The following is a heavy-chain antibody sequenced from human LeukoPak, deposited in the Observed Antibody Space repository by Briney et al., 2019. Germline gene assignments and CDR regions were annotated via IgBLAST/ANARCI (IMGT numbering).Heavy chain of an antibody. CDR3: ARGQTTDRLFDY. J-gene: IGHJ4*02. Sequence: SETLSLTCAVYGGSFSGYYWSWIRQPPGKGLEWIGEINHSGSTNYNPSLKTRVTISVDTSKNQFSLKLSSVTAADTVVYYCARGQTTDRLFDYWGQGTLVTVSS. CDR1: GGSFSGYY. CDR2: INHSGST. D-gene: IGHD4-17*01. V-gene: IGHV4-34*01.